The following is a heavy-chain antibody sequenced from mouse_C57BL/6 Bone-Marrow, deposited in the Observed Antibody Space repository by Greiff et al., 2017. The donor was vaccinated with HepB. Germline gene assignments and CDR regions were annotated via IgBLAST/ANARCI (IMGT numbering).Heavy chain of an antibody. CDR1: GYTFTDYY. CDR2: INPNNGGT. Sequence: EVQLQQSGPELVKPGASVKISCKASGYTFTDYYMNWVKQSHGKSLEWIGDINPNNGGTSYNQKFKGKATLTVDKSSSTAYMELRSLTSEDSAVYYCARRETARGYDYWGQGTSVTVSS. J-gene: IGHJ4*01. D-gene: IGHD3-2*01. CDR3: ARRETARGYDY. V-gene: IGHV1-26*01.